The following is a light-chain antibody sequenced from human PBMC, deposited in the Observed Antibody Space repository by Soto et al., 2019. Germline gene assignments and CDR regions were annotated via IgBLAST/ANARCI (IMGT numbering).Light chain of an antibody. CDR2: SAS. CDR3: QLSYISWT. CDR1: QNIATY. J-gene: IGKJ1*01. Sequence: DIQMTQSPSSLSASVGDRVTITCRASQNIATYLNWYQQTPGKAPKPLISSASTLQSGVPSRFIGSGSGTDFALTISSLQSEDLATYYCQLSYISWTFGQGTKVDIK. V-gene: IGKV1-39*01.